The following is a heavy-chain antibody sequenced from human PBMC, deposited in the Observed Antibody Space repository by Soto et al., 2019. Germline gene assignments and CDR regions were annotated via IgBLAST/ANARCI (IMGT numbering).Heavy chain of an antibody. CDR3: TRDIRGRYFDR. J-gene: IGHJ2*01. D-gene: IGHD3-10*01. CDR2: IRYDGSQQ. Sequence: QVQLVESGGGVVQPGESLRLSCTASEFTFKNYGMHWVRQAPGKGLEWVAVIRYDGSQQHYADYVEGRFSISRDNSRNMLYLEMSSLRAEDTAVYYCTRDIRGRYFDRWGRGTLVTVSS. CDR1: EFTFKNYG. V-gene: IGHV3-33*01.